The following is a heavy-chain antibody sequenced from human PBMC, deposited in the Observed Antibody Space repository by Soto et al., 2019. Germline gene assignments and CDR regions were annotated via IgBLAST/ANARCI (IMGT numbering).Heavy chain of an antibody. CDR3: ARDKCSGGSCQYDYYYGMDV. CDR1: GFTFSSYS. Sequence: PGGSLRLSCAASGFTFSSYSMNWVRQAPGKGLEWVSSISSSSSYIYYADSVKGRFTISRDNAKNSLYLQMNSLRAEDTAVYYCARDKCSGGSCQYDYYYGMDVWGQGTTVTVYS. D-gene: IGHD2-15*01. CDR2: ISSSSSYI. V-gene: IGHV3-21*01. J-gene: IGHJ6*02.